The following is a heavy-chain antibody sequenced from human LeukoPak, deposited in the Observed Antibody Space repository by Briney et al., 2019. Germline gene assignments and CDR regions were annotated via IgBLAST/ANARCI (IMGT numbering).Heavy chain of an antibody. V-gene: IGHV4-38-2*02. D-gene: IGHD6-6*01. CDR1: GYSISSGYY. Sequence: SETLSLTCTVSGYSISSGYYWGWIRQPPGKGLEWIGSIYHSGSTYYNPSLKSRVTISVDTSKNQFSLRLSSVTAADTAVYYCAREAQLVWFDPWGQGTLVTVSS. CDR2: IYHSGST. J-gene: IGHJ5*02. CDR3: AREAQLVWFDP.